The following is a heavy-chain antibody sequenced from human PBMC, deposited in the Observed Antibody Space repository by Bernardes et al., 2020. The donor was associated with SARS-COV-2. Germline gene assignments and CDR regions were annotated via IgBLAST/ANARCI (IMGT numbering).Heavy chain of an antibody. CDR3: ARDPRAGEREDAFDI. CDR1: GGSISSSSYY. J-gene: IGHJ3*02. V-gene: IGHV4-39*02. CDR2: IYYSGST. Sequence: SETLSLTCTVSGGSISSSSYYWGWIRQPPGKGLEWIGSIYYSGSTYYNPSLKSRVTISVDTSKNQFSLKLSSVTAADTAVYYCARDPRAGEREDAFDIWGQGTMVTVSS. D-gene: IGHD1-26*01.